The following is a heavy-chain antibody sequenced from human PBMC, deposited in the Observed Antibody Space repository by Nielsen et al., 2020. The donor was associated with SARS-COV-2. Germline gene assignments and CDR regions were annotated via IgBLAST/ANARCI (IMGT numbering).Heavy chain of an antibody. CDR1: GYTFNTYD. CDR3: ARARVVATSFDY. CDR2: ISAYNGNT. D-gene: IGHD5-12*01. V-gene: IGHV1-18*01. J-gene: IGHJ4*02. Sequence: ASVKVSCKASGYTFNTYDINWVRQATGQGLEWMGWISAYNGNTNYAQKLQGRVTMTTDTSTSTAYMELRSLRSDDTAVYYCARARVVATSFDYWGQGTLVTVSS.